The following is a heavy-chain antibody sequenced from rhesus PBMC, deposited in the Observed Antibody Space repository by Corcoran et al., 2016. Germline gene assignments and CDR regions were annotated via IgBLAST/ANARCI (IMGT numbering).Heavy chain of an antibody. V-gene: IGHV4-65*02. Sequence: VQLQESGPGLVKPSETLSLTCEVSCGSISISNSWNSIRQPPGKVLEWIGNSKCSRGSTYNNPSLKSRVTMSKDTSKNQISLKLSAVTAADTAVYYCARGGWYSSSNDAFDFWGQGLRVTVSS. CDR1: CGSISISNS. D-gene: IGHD6-43*01. J-gene: IGHJ3*01. CDR2: SKCSRGST. CDR3: ARGGWYSSSNDAFDF.